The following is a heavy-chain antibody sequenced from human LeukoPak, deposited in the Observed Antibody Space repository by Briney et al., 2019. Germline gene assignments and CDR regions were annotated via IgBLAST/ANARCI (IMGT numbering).Heavy chain of an antibody. J-gene: IGHJ4*02. CDR3: ARELNDFWSGYYY. V-gene: IGHV3-7*01. D-gene: IGHD3-3*01. CDR2: IKQDGSEK. Sequence: GGSLRLSCAASGFTFSSYWMSWVRQAPGKGLEGVANIKQDGSEKYYVDSVKGRFTISRDNAKNSLYLQMNSLRAEDTAVYYCARELNDFWSGYYYWGQGTLVTVSS. CDR1: GFTFSSYW.